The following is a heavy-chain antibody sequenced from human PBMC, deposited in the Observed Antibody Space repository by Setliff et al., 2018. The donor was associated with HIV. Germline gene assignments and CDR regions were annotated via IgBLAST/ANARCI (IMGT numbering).Heavy chain of an antibody. Sequence: KPSETLSLTCTVSGGSISSHYWSWIRQPPGKGLEWVGLIYYTGIPTYNPSLSSRFTISRDNAKNSLYLEMNSLTVEDTALYYCARDWPSSTAAGDCWGQGTLVTSPQ. CDR3: ARDWPSSTAAGDC. V-gene: IGHV4-59*11. J-gene: IGHJ4*02. D-gene: IGHD6-6*01. CDR1: GGSISSHY. CDR2: IYYTGIP.